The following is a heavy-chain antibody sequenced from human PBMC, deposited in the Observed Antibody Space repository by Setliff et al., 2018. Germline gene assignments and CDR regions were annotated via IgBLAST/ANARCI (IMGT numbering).Heavy chain of an antibody. J-gene: IGHJ4*02. V-gene: IGHV3-23*01. CDR3: AKRGDSSSWLEY. CDR2: ISGSGAST. D-gene: IGHD6-13*01. Sequence: GGSLRLSCAASGVTFTSYAMTWVRQAPGKGLEWVSSISGSGASTYYADSVKGRFTISRDDSKKTLYLQMNSLRAEDTAVYYCAKRGDSSSWLEYWGQGTLVTVSS. CDR1: GVTFTSYA.